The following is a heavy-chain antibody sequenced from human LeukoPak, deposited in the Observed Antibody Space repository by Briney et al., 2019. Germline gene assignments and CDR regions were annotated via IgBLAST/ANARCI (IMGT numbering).Heavy chain of an antibody. V-gene: IGHV3-48*01. CDR2: ISRSGSTT. Sequence: GGSLRLSCAASGLTFSDYAMNWVRQTPGKGLEWVSYISRSGSTTSYADSVKGRFTISRDNANNSLYLQMNSLRAEDTAVYYCAKDLYTTIQGFDYWGQGSLVTVSS. D-gene: IGHD5-12*01. CDR1: GLTFSDYA. CDR3: AKDLYTTIQGFDY. J-gene: IGHJ4*02.